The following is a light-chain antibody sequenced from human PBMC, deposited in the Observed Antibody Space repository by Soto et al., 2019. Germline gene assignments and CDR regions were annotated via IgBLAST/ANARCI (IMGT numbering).Light chain of an antibody. CDR1: QSISNW. V-gene: IGKV1-39*01. CDR3: QQSYTTPRT. J-gene: IGKJ1*01. CDR2: HAS. Sequence: DIQMTQSPSTLPASVGDRVTITCRASQSISNWLAWYQQKPGTAPKVLIYHASNLQSGVPSRFRGSGSETDFTLTITSLQPEDFATYYCQQSYTTPRTFGQATKVDIK.